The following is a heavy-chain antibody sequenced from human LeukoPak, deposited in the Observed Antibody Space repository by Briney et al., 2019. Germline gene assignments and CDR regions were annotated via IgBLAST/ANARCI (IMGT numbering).Heavy chain of an antibody. J-gene: IGHJ4*02. V-gene: IGHV3-23*01. Sequence: ETLSLTCAVYGGSFSGYYWSWIRQPPGKGLEWVSAISGSGGSTYYADSVKGRFTISRDNSKNTLYLQMNSLRAEDTAVYYCAKTTGTDYWGQRTLVTVSS. CDR2: ISGSGGST. CDR3: AKTTGTDY. CDR1: GGSFSGYY. D-gene: IGHD1-1*01.